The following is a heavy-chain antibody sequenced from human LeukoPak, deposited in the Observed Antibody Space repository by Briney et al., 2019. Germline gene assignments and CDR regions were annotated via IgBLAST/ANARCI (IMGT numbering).Heavy chain of an antibody. Sequence: SETLSLTCTVSGGSISSYYWSWIRQPPGKGLEWIGYIYYSGSTNYNPSLKSRVTISVDTSKNQFSLKLSSVTAADTAVYYCARAGGYGEHFDYWGQGTLVTVSS. CDR2: IYYSGST. CDR3: ARAGGYGEHFDY. CDR1: GGSISSYY. J-gene: IGHJ4*02. V-gene: IGHV4-59*01. D-gene: IGHD4-17*01.